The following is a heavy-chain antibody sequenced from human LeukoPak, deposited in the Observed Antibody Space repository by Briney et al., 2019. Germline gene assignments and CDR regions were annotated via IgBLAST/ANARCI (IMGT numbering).Heavy chain of an antibody. D-gene: IGHD7-27*01. CDR2: ISSSSSTI. CDR1: GFTFSSYS. J-gene: IGHJ2*01. Sequence: GGSLRLSCAASGFTFSSYSMNWVRQAPGKGLEWVSYISSSSSTIYYADSVKGRFTISRDNAKNTLYLQMNSLRTDDTAVYYCAKNWAPEGLWYFDLWGRGSLVIVSS. CDR3: AKNWAPEGLWYFDL. V-gene: IGHV3-48*01.